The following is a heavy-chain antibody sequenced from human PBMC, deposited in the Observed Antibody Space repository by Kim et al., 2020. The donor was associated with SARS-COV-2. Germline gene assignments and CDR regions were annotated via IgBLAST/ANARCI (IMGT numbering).Heavy chain of an antibody. CDR2: ISWKSGSI. J-gene: IGHJ4*02. CDR3: AKDIGAVAALDY. D-gene: IGHD6-19*01. V-gene: IGHV3-9*01. Sequence: GGSLRLSCADSGFTFGDYAMHWVRQAPGKGLEWVSGISWKSGSIGYADSVKGRFTISRDNAKNSLYLQMNSLRAEDTALYYCAKDIGAVAALDYWGQGTLVTVSS. CDR1: GFTFGDYA.